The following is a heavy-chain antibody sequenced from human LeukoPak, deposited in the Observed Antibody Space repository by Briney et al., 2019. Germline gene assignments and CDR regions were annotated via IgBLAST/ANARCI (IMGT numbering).Heavy chain of an antibody. CDR1: GYIFSSYY. D-gene: IGHD2-15*01. CDR2: ISAYNGNT. J-gene: IGHJ5*02. Sequence: ASVKVSCKASGYIFSSYYMYWVRQAPGQGLEWMGWISAYNGNTNYAQKLQGRVTMTTDKSTSTAYMELSSLRSEDTAVYYCARGVLYSAWFDPWGQGTLVTVSS. CDR3: ARGVLYSAWFDP. V-gene: IGHV1-18*04.